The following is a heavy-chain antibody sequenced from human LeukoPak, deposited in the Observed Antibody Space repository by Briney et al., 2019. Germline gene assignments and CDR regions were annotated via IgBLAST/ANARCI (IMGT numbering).Heavy chain of an antibody. J-gene: IGHJ5*02. CDR3: AKDKGIVGATSA. CDR1: GFTLSRYA. V-gene: IGHV3-23*01. Sequence: GALRLPCAAFGFTLSRYAMSRGRQASGKGLEWVSAISGSGGSTYYADSVKGRFTISRDNSKNTLYLQMNSLRAEDTAVYYCAKDKGIVGATSAWGQGTLVTVSS. CDR2: ISGSGGST. D-gene: IGHD1-26*01.